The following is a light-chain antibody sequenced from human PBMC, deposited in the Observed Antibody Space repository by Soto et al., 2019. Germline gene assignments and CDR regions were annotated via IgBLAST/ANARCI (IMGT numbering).Light chain of an antibody. J-gene: IGLJ2*01. CDR1: SSNIGAGYD. CDR3: LSFDSSLSVV. Sequence: QSVLTQPPSVSGAPGQRVTISCTGSSSNIGAGYDVHWYQQLPGRAPKLLIYGNTNRPSGVPDRFSGSESGTSASLAITGLQAEDEADYYCLSFDSSLSVVFGGGTKLTV. V-gene: IGLV1-40*01. CDR2: GNT.